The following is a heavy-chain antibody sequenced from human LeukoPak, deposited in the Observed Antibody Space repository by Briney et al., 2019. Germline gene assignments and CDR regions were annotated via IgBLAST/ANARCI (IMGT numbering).Heavy chain of an antibody. CDR3: TTDQNREMAARY. CDR2: IKSKTDGGTT. V-gene: IGHV3-15*01. Sequence: KTGGSLRLSCEASGFTFSNAWMSWVRQAPGKGLEWVGRIKSKTDGGTTDYAAPVKGRFTISRDDSKNTLYLQMNSLKTEDTAVYYCTTDQNREMAARYWGQGTLVTVSS. J-gene: IGHJ4*02. D-gene: IGHD5-24*01. CDR1: GFTFSNAW.